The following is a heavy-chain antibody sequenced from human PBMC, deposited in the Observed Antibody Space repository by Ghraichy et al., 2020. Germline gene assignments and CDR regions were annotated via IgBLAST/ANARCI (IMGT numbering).Heavy chain of an antibody. D-gene: IGHD2-15*01. CDR2: INPSGGST. CDR3: ARHCSGGSCYSLDDAFDI. V-gene: IGHV1-46*01. J-gene: IGHJ3*02. Sequence: ASVKVSCKASGYTFTSYYMHWVRQAPGQGLEWMGIINPSGGSTSYAQKFQGRVTMTRDTSTSTVYMELSSLRSEDTAVYYCARHCSGGSCYSLDDAFDIWGQGTMVTVSS. CDR1: GYTFTSYY.